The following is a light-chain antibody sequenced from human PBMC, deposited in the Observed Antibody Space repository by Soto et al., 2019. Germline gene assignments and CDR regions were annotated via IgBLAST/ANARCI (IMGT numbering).Light chain of an antibody. J-gene: IGKJ1*01. CDR2: GAS. Sequence: EIVLTQSPGTLSFSPGERATLSCRASQSVSSSYLAWYQQKPGQAPRLLIYGASSRATGIPDRFSGSGSGTDFTLTISGLQSEDFAVYYCQQYNNWPQTFGQGTKVDI. V-gene: IGKV3-20*01. CDR3: QQYNNWPQT. CDR1: QSVSSSY.